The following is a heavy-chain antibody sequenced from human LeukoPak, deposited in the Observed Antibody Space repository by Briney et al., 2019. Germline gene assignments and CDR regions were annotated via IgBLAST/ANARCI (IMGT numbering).Heavy chain of an antibody. Sequence: ASVKVSCKASGYTFTSYGISWVRQAPGQGLEWMGWISAYNGNTNYAQKLQGRVTMTTDTSTSTAYMELRSLRSDDTAVYYCAKAGGTIAVAGNFDYWGQGTLVTVSS. CDR2: ISAYNGNT. V-gene: IGHV1-18*01. J-gene: IGHJ4*02. D-gene: IGHD6-19*01. CDR3: AKAGGTIAVAGNFDY. CDR1: GYTFTSYG.